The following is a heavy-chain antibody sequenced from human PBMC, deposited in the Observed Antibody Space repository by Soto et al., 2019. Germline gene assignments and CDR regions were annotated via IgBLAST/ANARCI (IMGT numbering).Heavy chain of an antibody. CDR2: INPRGIDA. J-gene: IGHJ4*02. D-gene: IGHD2-21*02. CDR1: GFTFSNYG. V-gene: IGHV3-23*01. Sequence: EEQVLESGGGSAQPGGSLRLSCAASGFTFSNYGMTWVRQARGKGLEWVSSINPRGIDAKYGDSAKGRFTIARNNTKNMMNLQMNNPRAEDTAVNYCAKGGADCYDDCTRAYWGQGTLVTVSS. CDR3: AKGGADCYDDCTRAY.